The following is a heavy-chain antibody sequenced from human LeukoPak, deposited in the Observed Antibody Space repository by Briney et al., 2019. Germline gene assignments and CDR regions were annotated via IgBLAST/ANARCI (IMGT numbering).Heavy chain of an antibody. D-gene: IGHD3-10*01. CDR3: ARDPAGVFDY. J-gene: IGHJ4*02. V-gene: IGHV3-48*02. Sequence: GGSLRLSCAASGFTFISFPMSWVSQAPGKGLEWVSYISSSSSTIYYADSVKGRFTISRDNAKNSLYLQMNSLRDEDTAVYYCARDPAGVFDYWGQGTLVTVSS. CDR1: GFTFISFP. CDR2: ISSSSSTI.